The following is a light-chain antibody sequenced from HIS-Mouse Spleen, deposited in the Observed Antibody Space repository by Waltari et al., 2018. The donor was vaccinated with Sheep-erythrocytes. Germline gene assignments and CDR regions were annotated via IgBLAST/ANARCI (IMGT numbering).Light chain of an antibody. V-gene: IGLV2-11*01. Sequence: QSALTQPRSVSGSPGQSVTISCTGTSSDVGGYNYVSWYQQHPGKAPKLRIYDVSKRPSGVPDRFSGSKSGNPASLTISGLQAEDEADYYCCSYAGSYNHVFATGTKVTVL. CDR1: SSDVGGYNY. CDR2: DVS. J-gene: IGLJ1*01. CDR3: CSYAGSYNHV.